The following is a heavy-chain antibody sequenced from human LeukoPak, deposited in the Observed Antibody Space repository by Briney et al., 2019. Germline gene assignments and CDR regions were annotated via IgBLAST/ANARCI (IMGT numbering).Heavy chain of an antibody. D-gene: IGHD3-9*01. CDR1: GYTFTTYY. V-gene: IGHV1-2*02. CDR3: ARAAYNVLTGYYRV. J-gene: IGHJ4*02. CDR2: INPNSGVT. Sequence: ASVKVSCKASGYTFTTYYIHWVRRAPGQGLEWMGWINPNSGVTESAQKFQGRVTMTRDTSTSTAYMELSRLRSDDTAVYYCARAAYNVLTGYYRVWGQGTLVTVSS.